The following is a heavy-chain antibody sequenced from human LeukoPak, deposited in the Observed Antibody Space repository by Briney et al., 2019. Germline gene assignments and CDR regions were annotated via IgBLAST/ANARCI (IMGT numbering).Heavy chain of an antibody. CDR1: GLTLSNYW. Sequence: PGGSLRLSCAASGLTLSNYWMHWVRQAPGKGLVWVSRIHRNGSSTNYADSVKGRFTISRDSAKNTLYLQMNSLRAEDTAVYYCARETSTAAQYYFDYWGQGTEVTVSS. CDR3: ARETSTAAQYYFDY. D-gene: IGHD6-13*01. J-gene: IGHJ4*02. V-gene: IGHV3-74*01. CDR2: IHRNGSST.